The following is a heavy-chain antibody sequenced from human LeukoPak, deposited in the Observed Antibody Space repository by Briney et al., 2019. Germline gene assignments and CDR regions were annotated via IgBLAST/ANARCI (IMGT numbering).Heavy chain of an antibody. D-gene: IGHD1-1*01. CDR3: ARASTSTLVTTYFQH. V-gene: IGHV1-69*01. CDR1: GDTFSNYA. CDR2: IIPIFDTT. J-gene: IGHJ1*01. Sequence: SVKVSCKASGDTFSNYAISWVRQAPGQGLEWVGGIIPIFDTTKYAQKFQGRVIITADESTTTTYMELSSLRSEDTAVYYCARASTSTLVTTYFQHWGQGTLVTVSS.